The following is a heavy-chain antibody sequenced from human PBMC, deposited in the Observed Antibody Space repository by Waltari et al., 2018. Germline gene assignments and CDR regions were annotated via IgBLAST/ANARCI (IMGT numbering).Heavy chain of an antibody. Sequence: VQLVESGAGLIQSGGSLRLSCSVSGLSVSSKYMNWVCQAPGKGLEWVAVLYRGGSTYYSDPVKGRFTISRDNSKNTLFLQMTDVKVEDTAVYYCASPRDGDNGSYENWGQGTLVTVSS. J-gene: IGHJ4*02. CDR1: GLSVSSKY. D-gene: IGHD1-26*01. V-gene: IGHV3-53*01. CDR2: LYRGGST. CDR3: ASPRDGDNGSYEN.